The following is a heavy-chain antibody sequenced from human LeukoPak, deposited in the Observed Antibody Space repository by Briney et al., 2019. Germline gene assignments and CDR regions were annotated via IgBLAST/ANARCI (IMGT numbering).Heavy chain of an antibody. D-gene: IGHD3-10*01. CDR3: AKRGVVIRVILVGFHKEAYYFDS. Sequence: GGSLRLSCAASRITLSNYGMSWVRQAPGKGLEWVAGISGTGGSTNYADSVKGRFIISRDNPKNTLYLQMNSLRAEDTAVYFCAKRGVVIRVILVGFHKEAYYFDSWGQGALVTVSS. V-gene: IGHV3-23*01. CDR2: ISGTGGST. CDR1: RITLSNYG. J-gene: IGHJ4*02.